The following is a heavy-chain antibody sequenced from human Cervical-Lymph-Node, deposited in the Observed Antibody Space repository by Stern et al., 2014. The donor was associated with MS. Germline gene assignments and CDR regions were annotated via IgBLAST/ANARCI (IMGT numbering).Heavy chain of an antibody. V-gene: IGHV4-39*01. CDR1: GDSISSYTHY. CDR2: VYSGGPP. J-gene: IGHJ4*02. Sequence: QLQLQESGPGLVKPSETLSLTCAVSGDSISSYTHYWAWIRQPPGKGLEWIGIVYSGGPPYYHPSLKSPVTISGDTSKNHFSLGLNSVTAADTAVYYCAKHACTGAACPFDLWGQGTLVTVSS. CDR3: AKHACTGAACPFDL. D-gene: IGHD2-8*02.